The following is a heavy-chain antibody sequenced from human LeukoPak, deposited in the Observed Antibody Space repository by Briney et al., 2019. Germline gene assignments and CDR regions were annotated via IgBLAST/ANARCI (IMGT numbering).Heavy chain of an antibody. CDR1: GDSISSGLYY. Sequence: SETLSLTCTVSGDSISSGLYYRSWIRQPPGKELKWIGSIYDSGHTDYNPSLKSRVTISEDTPKNQFSLRLRSVTAADTAVYYCARVWYYYYAMDVWGQGTTVTVSS. CDR3: ARVWYYYYAMDV. J-gene: IGHJ6*02. V-gene: IGHV4-39*01. CDR2: IYDSGHT.